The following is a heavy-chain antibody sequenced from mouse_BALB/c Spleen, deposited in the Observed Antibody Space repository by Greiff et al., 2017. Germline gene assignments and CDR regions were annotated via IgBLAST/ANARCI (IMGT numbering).Heavy chain of an antibody. CDR1: GYSFTSYW. V-gene: IGHV1S126*01. D-gene: IGHD1-1*01. CDR2: IDPSDSET. J-gene: IGHJ2*01. CDR3: ADSSYYGSSYFDY. Sequence: VKLVESGPQLVRPGASVKISCKASGYSFTSYWMHWVKQRPGQGLEWIGMIDPSDSETRLNQKFKDKATLTVDKSSSTAYMQLSSPTSEDSAVYYCADSSYYGSSYFDYWGQGTTLTVSS.